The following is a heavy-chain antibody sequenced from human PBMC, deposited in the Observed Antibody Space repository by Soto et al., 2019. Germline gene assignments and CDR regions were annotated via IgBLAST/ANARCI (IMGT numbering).Heavy chain of an antibody. CDR3: ASHPRRAVAGGFAWSYYYDSSGDFYGMDV. V-gene: IGHV4-34*01. D-gene: IGHD3-22*01. CDR2: INHSGST. J-gene: IGHJ6*02. Sequence: QVQLQQWGAGLLKPSETLSLTCAVYGGSFSGYYWSWIRQPPGKGLEWIGEINHSGSTNYNPSLKSRVTISVDTSKNQFSLKLSSVTAADTAVYYCASHPRRAVAGGFAWSYYYDSSGDFYGMDVWGQGTTVTVSS. CDR1: GGSFSGYY.